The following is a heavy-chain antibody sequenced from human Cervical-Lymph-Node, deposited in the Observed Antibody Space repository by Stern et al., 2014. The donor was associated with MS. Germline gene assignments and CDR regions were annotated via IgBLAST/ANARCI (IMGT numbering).Heavy chain of an antibody. V-gene: IGHV3-30*04. Sequence: DQLVESGGGVVQPGRSLRLSCAASGFTFSSHAMHWVRQAPGKGLEWVAVISYDGSNTYYGDSVKGRFTISRDNSKNTLYLQMNSLRAEDTAVYYCARDLSSSSWVKYGMDVWGQGTTVTVSS. CDR1: GFTFSSHA. CDR2: ISYDGSNT. CDR3: ARDLSSSSWVKYGMDV. J-gene: IGHJ6*02. D-gene: IGHD6-13*01.